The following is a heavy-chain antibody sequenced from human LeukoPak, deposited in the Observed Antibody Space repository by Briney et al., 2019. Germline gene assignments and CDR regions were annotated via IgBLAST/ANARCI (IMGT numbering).Heavy chain of an antibody. CDR2: ISGDGGST. Sequence: PGGSLRLSCAASGFTFSSYWMHWVRQAPGKGLVWVSLISGDGGSTYYADSVKGRFTISRDNSKNSLYLQMNSLRTEDTALYHCAKDRGWYDFWGQGTLVTVSS. D-gene: IGHD6-19*01. V-gene: IGHV3-43*02. CDR3: AKDRGWYDF. J-gene: IGHJ4*02. CDR1: GFTFSSYW.